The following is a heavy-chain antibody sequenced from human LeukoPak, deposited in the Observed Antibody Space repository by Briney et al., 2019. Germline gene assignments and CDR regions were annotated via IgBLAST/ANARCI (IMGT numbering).Heavy chain of an antibody. Sequence: ASVKVSCKASGYTFTSYGISWVRQAPGQGLEWMGWISAYNGNTNYAQKLQGRVTMTTDTSTSTAYMELRSLRSDDTAVYYCAIDYCSGGSCYSVGSFDIWGQGTMVTVSS. CDR3: AIDYCSGGSCYSVGSFDI. V-gene: IGHV1-18*01. J-gene: IGHJ3*02. CDR2: ISAYNGNT. D-gene: IGHD2-15*01. CDR1: GYTFTSYG.